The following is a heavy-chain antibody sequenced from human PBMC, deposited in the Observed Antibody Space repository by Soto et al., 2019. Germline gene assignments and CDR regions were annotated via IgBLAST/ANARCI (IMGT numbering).Heavy chain of an antibody. CDR1: GFMFSGYA. CDR3: AKDLGRSSSRGVDY. D-gene: IGHD6-6*01. J-gene: IGHJ4*02. V-gene: IGHV3-23*01. CDR2: ITATGTTDT. Sequence: GGSLRLSCAASGFMFSGYAMSWVRQAPGKGLEWVSAITATGTTDTYYVDSVKGRFTISRENSKNTLNLQMNSLRAEDSAVYYCAKDLGRSSSRGVDYWGQGTLVTVSS.